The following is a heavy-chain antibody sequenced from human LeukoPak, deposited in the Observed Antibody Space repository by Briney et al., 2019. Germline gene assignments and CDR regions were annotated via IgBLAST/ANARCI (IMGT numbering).Heavy chain of an antibody. CDR3: ARGLIAALF. V-gene: IGHV4-61*02. J-gene: IGHJ4*02. D-gene: IGHD6-6*01. CDR2: ISTSGNT. Sequence: SETLSLTCTVSGGSISSGYYYWSWIRQPAGKGLEWIGRISTSGNTNCNPSLKSRVTMSVDTSKNQFSLKLRSVTAADTAVYYCARGLIAALFWGQGTLVTVSS. CDR1: GGSISSGYYY.